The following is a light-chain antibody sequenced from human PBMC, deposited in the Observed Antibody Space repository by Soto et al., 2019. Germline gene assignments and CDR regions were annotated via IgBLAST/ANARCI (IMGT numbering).Light chain of an antibody. J-gene: IGKJ2*01. Sequence: DILMTQSQSSLSASVGDRVTITCRASHRISSHLNWYHQRPGKAPTLLIFGASVLQSGVPSRFSGTGSGTEVTLTISSLQPEDLGTYYCQQTYSTPYTFGQGTTVVIK. CDR2: GAS. V-gene: IGKV1-39*01. CDR1: HRISSH. CDR3: QQTYSTPYT.